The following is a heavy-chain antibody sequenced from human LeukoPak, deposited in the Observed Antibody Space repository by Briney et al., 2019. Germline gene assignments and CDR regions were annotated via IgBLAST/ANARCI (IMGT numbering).Heavy chain of an antibody. D-gene: IGHD4-17*01. CDR2: IRHDGNNK. Sequence: GGSLRLSCAASGFTFSSYGMHCVRQAPGKGLEWVAFIRHDGNNKYYADSVKGRFTISRDNSKNTLYLQMNSLGAEDTAVYYCAKGGPYGDYFDYWGQGTLVTVSS. CDR3: AKGGPYGDYFDY. J-gene: IGHJ4*02. CDR1: GFTFSSYG. V-gene: IGHV3-30*02.